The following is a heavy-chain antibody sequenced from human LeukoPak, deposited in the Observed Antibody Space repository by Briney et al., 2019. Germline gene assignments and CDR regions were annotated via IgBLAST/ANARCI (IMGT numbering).Heavy chain of an antibody. Sequence: GGSLRLSCAASGFSFSASSMNWVRQAPGKGLEWVSAISGDGGNTYSADSVKGRFTISRDNSKNTLYLQMNSLRAEDTAVYYCAKGYYFDISGYYNAEYWGQGTLVTVSS. CDR3: AKGYYFDISGYYNAEY. CDR1: GFSFSASS. V-gene: IGHV3-23*01. D-gene: IGHD3-22*01. CDR2: ISGDGGNT. J-gene: IGHJ4*02.